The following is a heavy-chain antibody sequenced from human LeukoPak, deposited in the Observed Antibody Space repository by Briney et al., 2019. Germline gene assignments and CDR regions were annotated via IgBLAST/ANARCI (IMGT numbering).Heavy chain of an antibody. Sequence: SENLSLTCTVSGGSISSYYWSWIRQPAGKGLEWIGRIYTSGSTNYNPSLKSRVTMSVDTSKNQFSLKLSSVTAADTAVYYCARSGQWLVPFDYWGQGTLVTVSS. CDR1: GGSISSYY. J-gene: IGHJ4*02. D-gene: IGHD6-19*01. CDR3: ARSGQWLVPFDY. V-gene: IGHV4-4*07. CDR2: IYTSGST.